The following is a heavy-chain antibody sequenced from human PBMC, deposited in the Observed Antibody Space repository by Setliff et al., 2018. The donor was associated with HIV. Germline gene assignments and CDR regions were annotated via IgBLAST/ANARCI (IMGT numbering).Heavy chain of an antibody. Sequence: ASVKVSCKVSGYTLTELSMHWVRQAPGKGLEWMGGFDPEDGETIYAQKFQGRVTMTEDTSTDTAYMELSSLRSKDTAVYYCAREARYQDRYYYYMDVWGIGTTVTVSS. V-gene: IGHV1-24*01. J-gene: IGHJ6*03. CDR3: AREARYQDRYYYYMDV. D-gene: IGHD1-20*01. CDR1: GYTLTELS. CDR2: FDPEDGET.